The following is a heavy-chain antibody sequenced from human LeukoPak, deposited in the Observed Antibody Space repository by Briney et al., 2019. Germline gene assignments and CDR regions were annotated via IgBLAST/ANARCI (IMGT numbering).Heavy chain of an antibody. V-gene: IGHV1-2*02. CDR2: INPNSSGT. J-gene: IGHJ6*03. D-gene: IGHD3-10*01. CDR1: GYTFTGYY. CDR3: ARGYGSGSYYAYYYYYMDV. Sequence: GASVKVSCKASGYTFTGYYMHWVRQAPGQGLEWMGWINPNSSGTNYAQKFQGRVTMTRDTSISTAYMELSRLRSDDTAVYYCARGYGSGSYYAYYYYYMDVWGKGTTVTVSS.